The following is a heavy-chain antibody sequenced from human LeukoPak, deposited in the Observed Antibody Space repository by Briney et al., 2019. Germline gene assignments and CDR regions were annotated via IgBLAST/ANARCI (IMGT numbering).Heavy chain of an antibody. CDR3: AKDLWYFDNTGYRYSFDY. D-gene: IGHD3-22*01. V-gene: IGHV3-30*02. J-gene: IGHJ4*02. CDR2: IRYDGTNK. Sequence: KSGGSLRLSCAASVFTYRSWGMHGARQAPGKGLEWVAFIRYDGTNKYYADSVKGRFTISRDNSKNTLYLQMNSLRAEDTAVFYCAKDLWYFDNTGYRYSFDYWGQGTLVTVSS. CDR1: VFTYRSWG.